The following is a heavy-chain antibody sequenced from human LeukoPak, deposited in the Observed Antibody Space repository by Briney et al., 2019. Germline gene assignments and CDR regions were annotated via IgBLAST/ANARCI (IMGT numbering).Heavy chain of an antibody. CDR2: ISGSGGST. V-gene: IGHV3-23*01. CDR3: AKRAAYYYDSSGYYGYFQH. CDR1: GFTVSSYA. D-gene: IGHD3-22*01. J-gene: IGHJ1*01. Sequence: GGSLRLSCAASGFTVSSYAMTWVRQAPGKGLEWVSAISGSGGSTYYADSVKGRFTISRDNSKNTLYLQMNSLRAEDTAVYYCAKRAAYYYDSSGYYGYFQHWGQGTLVTVSS.